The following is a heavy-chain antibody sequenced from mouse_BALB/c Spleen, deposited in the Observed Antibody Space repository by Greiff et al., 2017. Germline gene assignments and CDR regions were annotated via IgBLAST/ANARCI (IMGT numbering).Heavy chain of an antibody. V-gene: IGHV1-39*01. J-gene: IGHJ3*01. CDR2: IDPYYGGT. Sequence: VLVKQSGPELVKPGASVKISCKASGYSFTGYNMTWVKQSNGKSLEWIGNIDPYYGGTSYNQKFKGKATLTVDKSSSTAYMQLKSLTSEDSAVYYCASWDGGFAYWGQGTLVTVSA. CDR3: ASWDGGFAY. D-gene: IGHD4-1*01. CDR1: GYSFTGYN.